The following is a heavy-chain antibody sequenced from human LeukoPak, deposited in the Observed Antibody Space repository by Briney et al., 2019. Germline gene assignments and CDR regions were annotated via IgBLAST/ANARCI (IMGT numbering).Heavy chain of an antibody. CDR2: IYYSGCT. Sequence: PSETLSLTCAVSGGSISSGDYYWSWIRQPPGKGLEWIGYIYYSGCTYYNPSLKSRVTISVDTSKNQFSLKLSSVTAADTAVYYCARALRPAAGRSRHLDYWGQGTLVTVSS. V-gene: IGHV4-30-4*08. CDR1: GGSISSGDYY. CDR3: ARALRPAAGRSRHLDY. D-gene: IGHD6-13*01. J-gene: IGHJ4*02.